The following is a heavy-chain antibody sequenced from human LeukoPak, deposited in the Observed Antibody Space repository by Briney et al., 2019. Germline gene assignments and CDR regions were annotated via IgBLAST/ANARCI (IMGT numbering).Heavy chain of an antibody. Sequence: SETLSLTCTVSGGSISSGGYYWSWIRQHPGKGLEWIGYIYYSGSTYYNPSLKSRVTISVDTSKNQFSLKLSSVTAAATAVYYCARDRSSSWPYYYYYYGMDVWGQGTTVTVSS. D-gene: IGHD6-13*01. V-gene: IGHV4-31*03. CDR1: GGSISSGGYY. CDR3: ARDRSSSWPYYYYYYGMDV. CDR2: IYYSGST. J-gene: IGHJ6*02.